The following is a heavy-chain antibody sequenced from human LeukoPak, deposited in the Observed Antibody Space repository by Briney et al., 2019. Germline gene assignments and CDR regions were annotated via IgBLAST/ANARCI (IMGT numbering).Heavy chain of an antibody. D-gene: IGHD3-9*01. J-gene: IGHJ4*02. Sequence: GGSLRLSCAASGFTFSSYAIHWVRQAPGKGLEWVAVISYDGNNKYYADSVKGRFTISRDNSKNTLYLQMNSLRAEDTAVYYCARAPDYDILADYFDFWGQGTLVTVSS. CDR1: GFTFSSYA. CDR3: ARAPDYDILADYFDF. CDR2: ISYDGNNK. V-gene: IGHV3-30*04.